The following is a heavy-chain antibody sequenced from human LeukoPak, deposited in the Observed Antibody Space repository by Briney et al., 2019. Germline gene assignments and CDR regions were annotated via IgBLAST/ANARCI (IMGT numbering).Heavy chain of an antibody. CDR2: IYHSGST. CDR3: ATDITFYDSSGKSA. J-gene: IGHJ4*02. Sequence: SETLSLTCAVSGYSISSGYYWGWIRQPPGKGLEWIGSIYHSGSTYYNPSLKSRVTISVDTSKNQFSLKLSSVTAADTAVYYCATDITFYDSSGKSAWGQGTLVTVSS. V-gene: IGHV4-38-2*01. D-gene: IGHD3-22*01. CDR1: GYSISSGYY.